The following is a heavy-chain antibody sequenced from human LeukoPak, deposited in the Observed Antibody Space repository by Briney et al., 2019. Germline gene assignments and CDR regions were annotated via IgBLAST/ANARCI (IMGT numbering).Heavy chain of an antibody. V-gene: IGHV4-59*08. J-gene: IGHJ2*01. Sequence: PSETLSLTCTVSGGSTSSDYWSWIRQSPGKGLEWVGYVYNSGDTGKNPSLKSRVTILLDTSKNQCSLKLTSVSAADTAVYYCARLKLGTYFDLWGRGTLVTVSS. CDR2: VYNSGDT. CDR1: GGSTSSDY. D-gene: IGHD3-16*01. CDR3: ARLKLGTYFDL.